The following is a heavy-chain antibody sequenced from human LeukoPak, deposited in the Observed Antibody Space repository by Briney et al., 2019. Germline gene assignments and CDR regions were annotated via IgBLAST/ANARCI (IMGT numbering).Heavy chain of an antibody. CDR2: ISSSSSYI. Sequence: NTGGSLRLSCAASGFTFSSYSMNWVRQAPGKGLEWVSSISSSSSYIYYADSVKGRFTISRDNAKNSLYLQMNSLRAEDTAVYYCARDSSGVGRLYYYYGMDVWGQGTTVTVSS. D-gene: IGHD3-3*01. CDR3: ARDSSGVGRLYYYYGMDV. CDR1: GFTFSSYS. J-gene: IGHJ6*02. V-gene: IGHV3-21*01.